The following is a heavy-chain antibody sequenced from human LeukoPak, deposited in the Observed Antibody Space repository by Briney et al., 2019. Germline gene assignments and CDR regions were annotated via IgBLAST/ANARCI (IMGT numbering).Heavy chain of an antibody. V-gene: IGHV4-59*12. CDR1: GGSFSSYY. J-gene: IGHJ4*02. D-gene: IGHD3-16*02. CDR3: ARVKYDYVWGSYRDIDLTDY. CDR2: IYYSGST. Sequence: SETLSLTCAVYGGSFSSYYWSWIRQPPGKGLEWTGYIYYSGSTNYNPSLKSRVTISVDTSKNQFSLKLSSVTAADTAVYYCARVKYDYVWGSYRDIDLTDYWGQGTLVTVFS.